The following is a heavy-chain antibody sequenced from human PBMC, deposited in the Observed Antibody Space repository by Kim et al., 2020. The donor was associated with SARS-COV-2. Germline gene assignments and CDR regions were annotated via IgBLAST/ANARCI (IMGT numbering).Heavy chain of an antibody. CDR3: ARGFHSGSGSYYSPVFY. V-gene: IGHV3-30*04. Sequence: GRSLRLSCAASGLTFSSHALHWVRQAPGKGLEWVAVISFDGSNKYYADSVKGRFTISRDFSKNTLDLQMNSLRAEDTAVYYCARGFHSGSGSYYSPVFYWGQGTLVTVSS. J-gene: IGHJ4*02. D-gene: IGHD3-10*01. CDR1: GLTFSSHA. CDR2: ISFDGSNK.